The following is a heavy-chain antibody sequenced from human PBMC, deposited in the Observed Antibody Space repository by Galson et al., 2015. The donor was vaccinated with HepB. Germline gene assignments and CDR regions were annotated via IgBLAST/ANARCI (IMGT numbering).Heavy chain of an antibody. CDR3: GRDMDV. CDR2: MNQDGSGK. J-gene: IGHJ3*01. D-gene: IGHD3-9*01. CDR1: GFTFSNYW. Sequence: SLRLSCAASGFTFSNYWMSWVRQAPGKGLEWVANMNQDGSGKYYVDSVKGRFTISRDNAKNSLYLQMNSLRAEDTAVYYCGRDMDVWGQGTMVTVSS. V-gene: IGHV3-7*01.